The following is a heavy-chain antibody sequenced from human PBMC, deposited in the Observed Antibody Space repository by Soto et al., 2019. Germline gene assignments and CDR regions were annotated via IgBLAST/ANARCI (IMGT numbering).Heavy chain of an antibody. CDR2: IYYSGST. CDR3: ARQGEYSGYGPYYFDY. Sequence: SETLSLTCTVSGGSISSYYWSWIRQPPGKGLEWIGYIYYSGSTNYNPSLKSRVTISVDTSKNQFSLKLSSVTAADTAVYYCARQGEYSGYGPYYFDYWGQGTLVTVSS. CDR1: GGSISSYY. J-gene: IGHJ4*02. V-gene: IGHV4-59*08. D-gene: IGHD5-12*01.